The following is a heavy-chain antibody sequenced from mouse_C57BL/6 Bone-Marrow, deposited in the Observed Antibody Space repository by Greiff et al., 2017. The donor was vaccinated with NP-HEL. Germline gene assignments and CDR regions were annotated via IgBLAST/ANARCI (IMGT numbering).Heavy chain of an antibody. J-gene: IGHJ4*01. CDR3: VRDRRSMDD. CDR2: LRSKSSNYAT. CDR1: GFTFNTYA. V-gene: IGHV10-3*01. Sequence: EVKLVESGGGLVQPKGSLKLSCAASGFTFNTYAMHWVRQAPGKGLEWVARLRSKSSNYATYYADSVKDRFTISRDDSQSMLYMQMNNLKTEDTAMYYCVRDRRSMDDGGQGTSGTVSA.